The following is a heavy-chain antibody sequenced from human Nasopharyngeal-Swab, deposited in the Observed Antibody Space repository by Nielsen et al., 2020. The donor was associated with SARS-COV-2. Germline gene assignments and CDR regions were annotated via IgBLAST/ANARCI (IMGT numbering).Heavy chain of an antibody. CDR2: IYYSEST. CDR3: ARRDYDFWSGFNGYYYGMDV. V-gene: IGHV4-39*01. CDR1: GGSISSSSYY. J-gene: IGHJ6*02. D-gene: IGHD3-3*01. Sequence: SETLSLTCTVSGGSISSSSYYWGWIRQPPGKGLEWIGSIYYSESTYYNPSLKSRVTISVDTSKNQFSLKLSSVTAADTAVYYCARRDYDFWSGFNGYYYGMDVWGQGTTVTVSS.